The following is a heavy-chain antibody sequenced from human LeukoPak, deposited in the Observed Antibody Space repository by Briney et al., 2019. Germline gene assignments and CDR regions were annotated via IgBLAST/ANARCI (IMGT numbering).Heavy chain of an antibody. V-gene: IGHV3-33*06. CDR3: AKDPYASGSYPSDY. Sequence: QPGRSLRLSCAASGFTFSSYGMHWVRQAPGKGLEWVVVIWFDGSNKYYADSVKGRFTISRDNSKNTLYLEMNSLRVEDTAIYYCAKDPYASGSYPSDYWGQGTLVAVSS. CDR1: GFTFSSYG. D-gene: IGHD3-10*01. CDR2: IWFDGSNK. J-gene: IGHJ4*02.